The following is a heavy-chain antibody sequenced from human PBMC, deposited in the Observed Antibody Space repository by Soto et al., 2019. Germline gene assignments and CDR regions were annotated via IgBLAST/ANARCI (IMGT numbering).Heavy chain of an antibody. CDR2: IYWNDDK. CDR3: AKSGSSGWYGWFDP. J-gene: IGHJ5*02. V-gene: IGHV2-5*01. D-gene: IGHD6-19*01. CDR1: GYSLTSGYH. Sequence: TLSLTCGVSGYSLTSGYHWGWIRQPPGKGLEWLGFIYWNDDKRYSPSLKSRLTITKDTSKNQVVLTMTNMDPVDTATYYCAKSGSSGWYGWFDPWRQGTLVTVSS.